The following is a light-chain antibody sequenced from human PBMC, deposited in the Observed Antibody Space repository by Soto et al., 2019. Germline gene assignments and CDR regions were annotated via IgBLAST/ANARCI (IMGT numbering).Light chain of an antibody. J-gene: IGKJ1*01. CDR2: GAS. CDR1: QSVSSSY. Sequence: EIVLTQSPGTLSLSPGERATLSCRASQSVSSSYLACYQQKRGQPPMLLFYGASSRATVIPDMFSGSGSVKVFTLTSSLLEPEDFAEYYCQQYCSSRAWTFGQGTKVEIK. V-gene: IGKV3-20*01. CDR3: QQYCSSRAWT.